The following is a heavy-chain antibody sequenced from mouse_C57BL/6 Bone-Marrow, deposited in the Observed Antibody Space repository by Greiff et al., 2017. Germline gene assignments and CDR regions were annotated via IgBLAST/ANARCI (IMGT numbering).Heavy chain of an antibody. CDR2: IWGGGCT. J-gene: IGHJ3*01. CDR1: GFSLPSYG. D-gene: IGHD2-4*01. CDR3: AKDDYDVWFAY. V-gene: IGHV2-9*01. Sequence: QVQLKESGPGLVAPSPSPSIPCTVPGFSLPSYGVDWLRQPPGKGLAWLGVIWGGGCTNYNSALMSRLSISKDNSKSKVFLKMNSLQTDDTAMYYCAKDDYDVWFAYWCQGTLVTVSA.